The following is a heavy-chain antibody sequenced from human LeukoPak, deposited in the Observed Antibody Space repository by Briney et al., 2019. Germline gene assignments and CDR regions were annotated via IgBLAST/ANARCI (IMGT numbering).Heavy chain of an antibody. CDR1: TFTFSTYW. D-gene: IGHD4-11*01. J-gene: IGHJ4*02. CDR3: AREDSTTVTFYFDY. CDR2: ISNDGRST. V-gene: IGHV3-74*01. Sequence: GGSLRLSCAASTFTFSTYWMNWVRQVPGKGLVWLSRISNDGRSTSYADSVKGRFTISRDNAKNTLYLQMNGLRAEDTAVYYCAREDSTTVTFYFDYWGLGTMVAVSS.